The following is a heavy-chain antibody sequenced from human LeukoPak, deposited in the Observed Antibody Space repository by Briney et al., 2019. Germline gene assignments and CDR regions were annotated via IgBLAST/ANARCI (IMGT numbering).Heavy chain of an antibody. CDR3: ARGLQNYGGIEGDAFDI. D-gene: IGHD2-21*01. J-gene: IGHJ3*02. CDR2: IIPIFGTA. Sequence: GASVKVSCKASGYTFTAYYMHWVRQAPGQGLEWMGGIIPIFGTANYAQKFQGRVTITTDESTSTAYMELSSLRSEDTAVYYCARGLQNYGGIEGDAFDIWGRGTMVTVSS. CDR1: GYTFTAYY. V-gene: IGHV1-69*05.